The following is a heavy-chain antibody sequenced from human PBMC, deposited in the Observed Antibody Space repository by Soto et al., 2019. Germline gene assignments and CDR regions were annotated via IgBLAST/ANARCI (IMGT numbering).Heavy chain of an antibody. CDR2: IYSDGTT. CDR1: GIAVSTAY. D-gene: IGHD4-17*01. V-gene: IGHV3-66*01. Sequence: GGSLRLSCAASGIAVSTAYLSWVRLAPGKGLQWVSIIYSDGTTHYADSVTGRFTIYRDTSKNTVHLQMNSLSADDTAVYYCARAATVTTIFDYWGQGTPVTVSS. J-gene: IGHJ4*02. CDR3: ARAATVTTIFDY.